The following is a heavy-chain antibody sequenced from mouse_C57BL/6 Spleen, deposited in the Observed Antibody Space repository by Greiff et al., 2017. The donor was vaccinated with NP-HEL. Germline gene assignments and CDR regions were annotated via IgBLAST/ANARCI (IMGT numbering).Heavy chain of an antibody. Sequence: VQLQQSGAELVRPGASVTLSCKASGYTFTDYEMHWVKQTPVHGLEWIGAIDPETGGTAYNQKFKGKAILTADKSSSTAYMELRSLTSEDSAVYYCTRGVITTVVSAMDYWGQGTSVTVSS. J-gene: IGHJ4*01. CDR3: TRGVITTVVSAMDY. D-gene: IGHD1-1*01. V-gene: IGHV1-15*01. CDR2: IDPETGGT. CDR1: GYTFTDYE.